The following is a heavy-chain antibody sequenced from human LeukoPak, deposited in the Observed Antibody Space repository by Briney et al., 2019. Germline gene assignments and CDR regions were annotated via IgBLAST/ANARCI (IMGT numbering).Heavy chain of an antibody. J-gene: IGHJ6*03. V-gene: IGHV1-69*06. CDR1: GGTFSSYA. Sequence: VASVTVSCKASGGTFSSYAISWVRQAPGQGLEWMGGIIPIFGTANYAQKFQGRVTITADKSTSTAYMELSSLRSEDTAVYYCARRYGSVLNYYYYYMDVWGKGTTVTISS. CDR2: IIPIFGTA. CDR3: ARRYGSVLNYYYYYMDV. D-gene: IGHD3-10*01.